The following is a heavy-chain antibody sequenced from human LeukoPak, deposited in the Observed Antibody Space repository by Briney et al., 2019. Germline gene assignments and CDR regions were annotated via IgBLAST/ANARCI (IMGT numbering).Heavy chain of an antibody. CDR3: ARGVTKDFQH. J-gene: IGHJ1*01. D-gene: IGHD4-17*01. CDR2: INPNSGDT. V-gene: IGHV1-2*02. Sequence: ASVTVSCKASEYTFSAYHIHWVRLAPGQGLEWMAWINPNSGDTNYAQKFQGRVTMTRDTSISTAYMELSRLRSDDTAVYYCARGVTKDFQHWGQGTLVTVSS. CDR1: EYTFSAYH.